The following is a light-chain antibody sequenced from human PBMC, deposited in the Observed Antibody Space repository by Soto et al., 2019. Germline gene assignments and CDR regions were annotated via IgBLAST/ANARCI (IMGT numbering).Light chain of an antibody. CDR2: EVS. J-gene: IGLJ3*02. V-gene: IGLV2-14*01. CDR3: TSYTSSSAYV. CDR1: SSDVGGYNY. Sequence: QSALTQPASVSGSPGQSITISCTGTSSDVGGYNYVSWYQQHPGKAPKLMIYEVSNRPVGVSNCFSGSKSGNAASLTILVLQAEDEADYYCTSYTSSSAYVFGGGTKLTVL.